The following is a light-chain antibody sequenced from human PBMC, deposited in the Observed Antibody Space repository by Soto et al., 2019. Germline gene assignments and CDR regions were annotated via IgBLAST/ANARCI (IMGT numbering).Light chain of an antibody. CDR1: SSDVGGHHY. V-gene: IGLV2-14*01. J-gene: IGLJ1*01. Sequence: QSVLTQPASVSGSPGQSITISCTGTSSDVGGHHYVSWYQQHPGKAPKVIIYEVSDPPSGVSHRFSGFKSGNTASLTISGLQAEDEADYYCSSFSSSSTLSVFGSGPKVPV. CDR3: SSFSSSSTLSV. CDR2: EVS.